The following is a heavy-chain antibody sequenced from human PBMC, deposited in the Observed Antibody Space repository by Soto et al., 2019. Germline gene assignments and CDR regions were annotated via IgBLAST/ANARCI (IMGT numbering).Heavy chain of an antibody. CDR2: ISRSSGTI. Sequence: EVQLVESGGGLVQPGGSLRLSCAASGFSFNDYSMNWVRQAPGKGLEWVSYISRSSGTIYYADSVKGRLNIFRDKAKNSLYLQTNSLRAEDTAVYYCARQRSMDVLCQGTTVTVSS. V-gene: IGHV3-48*01. CDR3: ARQRSMDV. CDR1: GFSFNDYS. J-gene: IGHJ6*02.